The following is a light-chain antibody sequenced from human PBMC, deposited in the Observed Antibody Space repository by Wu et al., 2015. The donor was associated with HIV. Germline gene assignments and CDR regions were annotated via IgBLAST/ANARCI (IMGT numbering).Light chain of an antibody. V-gene: IGKV1-5*03. CDR1: QSISSW. Sequence: DIRMTQSPSTLSASVGDRVTITCRASQSISSWLAWYQQKPGKAPKLLIYKASDLESGVPSRFSGSGSGTEFTLTISSLQPDDFATYYCQQYTSGTFGQGTKVEVK. CDR3: QQYTSGT. CDR2: KAS. J-gene: IGKJ1*01.